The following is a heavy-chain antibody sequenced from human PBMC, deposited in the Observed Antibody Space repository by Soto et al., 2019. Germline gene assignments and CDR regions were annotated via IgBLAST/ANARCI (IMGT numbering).Heavy chain of an antibody. CDR3: ARAGAEVTRFCDY. D-gene: IGHD3-3*01. Sequence: GASVKVSCKASGYSFSTFGMSWVRQAPGQGLEWMGWISAKNGNTDYAQKLQGRITMTTDTSTSTAYMELRSLRSDDTALYYCARAGAEVTRFCDYWGQGTLVTVSS. CDR2: ISAKNGNT. V-gene: IGHV1-18*01. J-gene: IGHJ4*02. CDR1: GYSFSTFG.